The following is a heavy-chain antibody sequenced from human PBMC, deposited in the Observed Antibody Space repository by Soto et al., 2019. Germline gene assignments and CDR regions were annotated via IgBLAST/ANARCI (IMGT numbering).Heavy chain of an antibody. CDR1: RFDFSGYS. J-gene: IGHJ4*02. V-gene: IGHV3-48*01. CDR2: ISSSGNTI. Sequence: PGGSLRLSCAASRFDFSGYSMNWVRQAPGKGLEWVSYISSSGNTIYYADSVKGRFTISRDNAKNSLYLQMNSLRAEDTAAYYCARGGGIDYWGQGTLVTVSS. D-gene: IGHD2-15*01. CDR3: ARGGGIDY.